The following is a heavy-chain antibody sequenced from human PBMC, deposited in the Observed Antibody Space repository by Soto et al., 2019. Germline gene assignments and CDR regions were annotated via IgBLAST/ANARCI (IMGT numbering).Heavy chain of an antibody. CDR1: GYSFTSYW. J-gene: IGHJ4*02. D-gene: IGHD5-18*01. Sequence: EVQLVQSGAEVKKPGESPKISCKGSGYSFTSYWIGWVRQMPGKGLEWMGIIYPGDSDTRYSPSFQGQVTISADKSISTAYLQWSSLKASDTAMYYCARLSPAGGYSYGYSDYWGQGTLVTVSS. V-gene: IGHV5-51*03. CDR3: ARLSPAGGYSYGYSDY. CDR2: IYPGDSDT.